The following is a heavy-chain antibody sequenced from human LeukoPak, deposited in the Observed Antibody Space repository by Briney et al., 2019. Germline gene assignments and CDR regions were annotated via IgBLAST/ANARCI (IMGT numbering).Heavy chain of an antibody. D-gene: IGHD3-16*01. CDR2: MNPNSGNT. CDR3: ARDNDSRDPPHFDY. J-gene: IGHJ4*02. CDR1: GYSFTSYG. Sequence: ASVKVSCKASGYSFTSYGISWVRQAPGQGLEWMGWMNPNSGNTGYAQKFRGRVTITADKSTRTAYMELSSLRSEDTAVYYCARDNDSRDPPHFDYWGQGTLVTVSS. V-gene: IGHV1-8*03.